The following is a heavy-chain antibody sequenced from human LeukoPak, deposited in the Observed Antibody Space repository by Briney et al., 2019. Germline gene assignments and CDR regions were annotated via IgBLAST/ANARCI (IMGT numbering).Heavy chain of an antibody. V-gene: IGHV3-21*01. Sequence: KPGGSLRLPCAASGFTFSSYWMSWVRQAPGKGLEWVSSISRSSNYKYYADSVRGRFTISRDNAKNSLYLQMNSLRVEDTAVYYCARDLDGDYGWHFDLWGRGTLVTVSS. CDR2: ISRSSNYK. CDR1: GFTFSSYW. CDR3: ARDLDGDYGWHFDL. D-gene: IGHD4-17*01. J-gene: IGHJ2*01.